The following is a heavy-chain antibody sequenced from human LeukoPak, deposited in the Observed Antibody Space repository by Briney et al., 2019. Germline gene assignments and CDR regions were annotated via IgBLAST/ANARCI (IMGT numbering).Heavy chain of an antibody. D-gene: IGHD6-19*01. CDR3: AREGSGWYQDY. Sequence: SGGSLRLSCAASGFTFSSYWMSWVRQAPGKGLEWVANIKQDGSEKYYEDSVKGRFTISRDNAKNSLYLQMNSLRAEDTAVYYCAREGSGWYQDYWGQGTLVTVSS. CDR2: IKQDGSEK. CDR1: GFTFSSYW. V-gene: IGHV3-7*03. J-gene: IGHJ4*02.